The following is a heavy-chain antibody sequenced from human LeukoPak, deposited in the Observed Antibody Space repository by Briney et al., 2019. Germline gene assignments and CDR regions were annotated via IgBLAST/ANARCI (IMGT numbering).Heavy chain of an antibody. Sequence: GRSLRLSCAASGFTFSSYAMHWVRKAPAKGLEWVAVISYDGSNKYYADSVKGRFTISRDNSKNTLYLQMNSLRAEDTAVYYCARDYGDAFDIWGQGTMVTVSS. CDR1: GFTFSSYA. CDR2: ISYDGSNK. D-gene: IGHD3-16*01. CDR3: ARDYGDAFDI. J-gene: IGHJ3*02. V-gene: IGHV3-30*04.